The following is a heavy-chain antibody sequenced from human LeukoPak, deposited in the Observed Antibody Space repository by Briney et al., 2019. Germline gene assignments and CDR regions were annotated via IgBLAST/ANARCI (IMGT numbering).Heavy chain of an antibody. J-gene: IGHJ4*02. CDR3: ARDSGYYGSGSYSLFDY. CDR1: GGTFSSYA. Sequence: SVKVSCKASGGTFSSYAISWVRQAPGQGLEWMGGIIPIFGTANYAQKFQGGVTITTDESTSTAYMELSSLRSEDTAVYYCARDSGYYGSGSYSLFDYWGQGTLVTVSS. CDR2: IIPIFGTA. D-gene: IGHD3-10*01. V-gene: IGHV1-69*05.